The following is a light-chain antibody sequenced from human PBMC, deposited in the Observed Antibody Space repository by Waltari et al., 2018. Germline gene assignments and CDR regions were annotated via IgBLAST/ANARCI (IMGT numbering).Light chain of an antibody. CDR1: QSVGRS. CDR3: QNYVRLPAT. CDR2: DAS. Sequence: EIVLTQSPGTLSLSPGERATLSCRASQSVGRSLAWYQQKPGQAPRLLIYDASRGATGIPDRFSGGGSGTDFSLTLNRLEPEDVAVYYCQNYVRLPATFGQGTKVEVK. J-gene: IGKJ1*01. V-gene: IGKV3-20*01.